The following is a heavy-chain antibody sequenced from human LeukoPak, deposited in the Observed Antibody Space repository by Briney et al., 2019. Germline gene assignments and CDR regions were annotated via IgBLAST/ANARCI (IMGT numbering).Heavy chain of an antibody. CDR3: ARVTPTVTPGTYGMDV. CDR1: GGSISSGDYY. V-gene: IGHV4-30-4*01. J-gene: IGHJ6*02. Sequence: KTSQTLSLTCTVSGGSISSGDYYWSWIRQPPGKGLEWIGYIYYGGSTYYNPSLKSRVTISVDTSKNQFSLKLSSVTAADTAVYYCARVTPTVTPGTYGMDVWGQGTTVTVSS. D-gene: IGHD4-17*01. CDR2: IYYGGST.